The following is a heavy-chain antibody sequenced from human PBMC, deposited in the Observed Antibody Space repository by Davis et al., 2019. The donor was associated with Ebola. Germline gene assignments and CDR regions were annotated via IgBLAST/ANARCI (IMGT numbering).Heavy chain of an antibody. D-gene: IGHD1-26*01. J-gene: IGHJ4*02. CDR3: AREGGELLSYFDY. CDR2: ISYDGSNK. Sequence: GGSLRLSCAASGFTFSSYGMHWVRQAPGKGLEWVAVISYDGSNKYYADSVKGRFTISRDNSKNTLYLQMNSLRAEDTAVYYCAREGGELLSYFDYWGQGTLVTVSS. CDR1: GFTFSSYG. V-gene: IGHV3-30*03.